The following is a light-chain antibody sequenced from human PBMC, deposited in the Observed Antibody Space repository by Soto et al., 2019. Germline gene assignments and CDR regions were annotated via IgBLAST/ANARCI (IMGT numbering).Light chain of an antibody. CDR3: QRFNNYSEA. CDR2: KWA. J-gene: IGKJ1*01. Sequence: DIQMTQSPSTLSGSVGDRVTITCRASQTISSWWAWYQQKPGKAPKLLIYKWATLNSGVPSRVSGRGSGTAIPLHTSSLHPDGFATYFCQRFNNYSEAVGQGTKVELK. V-gene: IGKV1-5*03. CDR1: QTISSW.